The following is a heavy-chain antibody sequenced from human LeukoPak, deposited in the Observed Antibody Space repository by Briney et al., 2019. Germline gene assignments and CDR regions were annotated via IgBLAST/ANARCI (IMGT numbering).Heavy chain of an antibody. CDR1: GFTFTTYW. V-gene: IGHV3-7*03. CDR3: ARDVRRGMDV. D-gene: IGHD3-10*02. J-gene: IGHJ6*04. CDR2: IKQDGSEK. Sequence: GGSLRLSCAASGFTFTTYWMNWVRQAPGKGLEWVANIKQDGSEKYYVVSVKGRFTISRDNAKNSLYLQMNSLRAEDTAVYYCARDVRRGMDVWGKGTTVTVSS.